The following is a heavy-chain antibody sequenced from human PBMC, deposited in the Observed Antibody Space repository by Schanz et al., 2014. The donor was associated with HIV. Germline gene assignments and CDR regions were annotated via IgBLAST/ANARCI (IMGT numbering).Heavy chain of an antibody. CDR2: IKLDGSEK. Sequence: VQLVESGGGVVQLGRSLRVSCAASGFNFNNYAMTWVRQAPGKGLEWLANIKLDGSEKYYVDSVKGRFTISRDNSKNTLYLQMTTLRIDDTAVYYCAKPEYDSRGNSQSHFDYWGQGTLVSVSS. V-gene: IGHV3-7*03. J-gene: IGHJ4*02. CDR1: GFNFNNYA. CDR3: AKPEYDSRGNSQSHFDY. D-gene: IGHD3-22*01.